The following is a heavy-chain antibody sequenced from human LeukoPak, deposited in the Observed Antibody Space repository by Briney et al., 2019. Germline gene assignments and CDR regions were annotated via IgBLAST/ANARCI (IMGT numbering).Heavy chain of an antibody. Sequence: GGSLRLSCAASGFTFSSYEMNWVRQAPGKGLEWVSYISSSGSTIYYADSVKGRFTISRDNAKNSLYLQMNSLRAEDTAVYYCARARDDSSGYYLDYWGQGTLVTVSS. CDR2: ISSSGSTI. CDR1: GFTFSSYE. CDR3: ARARDDSSGYYLDY. D-gene: IGHD3-22*01. V-gene: IGHV3-48*03. J-gene: IGHJ4*02.